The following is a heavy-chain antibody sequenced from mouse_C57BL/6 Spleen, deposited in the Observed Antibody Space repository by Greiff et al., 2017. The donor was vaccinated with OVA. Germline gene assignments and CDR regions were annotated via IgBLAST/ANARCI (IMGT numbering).Heavy chain of an antibody. J-gene: IGHJ1*03. CDR3: AREELRWGYFDV. D-gene: IGHD2-3*01. CDR1: GYTFTDYY. Sequence: EVQLQQSGPELVKPGASVKISCKASGYTFTDYYMNWVKQSHGKSLEWIGDINPNNGGTSYNQKFKGKATLTVDKSSSTAYMALRSLTSEDSAVYYCAREELRWGYFDVWGTGTTVTVSS. CDR2: INPNNGGT. V-gene: IGHV1-26*01.